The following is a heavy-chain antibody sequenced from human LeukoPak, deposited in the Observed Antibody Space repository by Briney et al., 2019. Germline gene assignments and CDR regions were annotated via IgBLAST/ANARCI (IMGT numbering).Heavy chain of an antibody. CDR3: ARGHTAVTRHFDF. J-gene: IGHJ4*02. D-gene: IGHD4-17*01. Sequence: GGSLRLSCAASGFTFSSHGINWVRQAPGKGLEWVSGISPSGSISYYADSVKGRFTISRDDAKNLLYLDMNSLRAEDTAVYYCARGHTAVTRHFDFWGQGTLVTVSS. CDR1: GFTFSSHG. V-gene: IGHV3-21*01. CDR2: ISPSGSIS.